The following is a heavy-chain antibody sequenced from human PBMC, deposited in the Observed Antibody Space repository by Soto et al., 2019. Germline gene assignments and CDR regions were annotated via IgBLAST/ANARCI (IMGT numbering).Heavy chain of an antibody. CDR3: AREPSLYYDILTGYSPYYYYGMDV. CDR2: ISAYNGNT. CDR1: GYTFTSYG. V-gene: IGHV1-18*01. D-gene: IGHD3-9*01. Sequence: ASVKVSCKASGYTFTSYGISWVRQAPGQGLEWMGWISAYNGNTNYAQKLQGRVTMTTDTSTSTAYMELRSLRSDDTAVYYCAREPSLYYDILTGYSPYYYYGMDVRGQGTTVTVSS. J-gene: IGHJ6*02.